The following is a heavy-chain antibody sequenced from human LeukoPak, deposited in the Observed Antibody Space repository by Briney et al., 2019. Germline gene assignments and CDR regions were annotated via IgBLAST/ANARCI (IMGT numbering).Heavy chain of an antibody. V-gene: IGHV1-8*02. Sequence: PVASVKVSYKTSGYTFMNYDINWVRQATGQGLEWTGWMNPKSLNTGYGQEFQGRVTMTRNTSISTAYMELSSLRSEDTAVYYCARALSWTTESYYYMDVWGKGTTVTVSS. J-gene: IGHJ6*03. CDR2: MNPKSLNT. D-gene: IGHD3/OR15-3a*01. CDR1: GYTFMNYD. CDR3: ARALSWTTESYYYMDV.